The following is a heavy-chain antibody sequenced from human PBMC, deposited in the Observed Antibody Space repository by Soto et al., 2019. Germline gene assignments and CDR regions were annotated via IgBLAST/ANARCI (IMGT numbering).Heavy chain of an antibody. D-gene: IGHD3-22*01. CDR2: NIPIFGTA. J-gene: IGHJ3*02. Sequence: SVKVSCKASGGTFSSYAISWVRQAPGQGLEWMGGNIPIFGTANYAQKFQGRVTITADESTGTAYMELSSLRSEDTAVYYCARDSRYYYDSSGYGPYAFDIWGQGTMVTVSS. CDR1: GGTFSSYA. CDR3: ARDSRYYYDSSGYGPYAFDI. V-gene: IGHV1-69*13.